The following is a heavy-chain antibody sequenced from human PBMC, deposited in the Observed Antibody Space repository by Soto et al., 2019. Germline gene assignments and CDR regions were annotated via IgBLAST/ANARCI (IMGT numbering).Heavy chain of an antibody. CDR3: VMVDNYVTPTPQDV. Sequence: QVQLVQSGDEVKKPGASVKVSCKASGYIFVNYGIAWVRQAPRQGLEWMGWISPYTGNTHSASKVQGRLTMTTDTAKSTAYMDLGSLTSDDTAVYYCVMVDNYVTPTPQDVWGQGTTVTVSS. V-gene: IGHV1-18*01. D-gene: IGHD3-16*01. CDR1: GYIFVNYG. J-gene: IGHJ6*02. CDR2: ISPYTGNT.